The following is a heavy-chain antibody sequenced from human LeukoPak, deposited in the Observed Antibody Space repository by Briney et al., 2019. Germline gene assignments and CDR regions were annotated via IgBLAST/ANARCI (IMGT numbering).Heavy chain of an antibody. V-gene: IGHV1-18*01. Sequence: GASVKVSCKASDYPFSSYSISWVRQAPGQGLEWMGCISTYTGNTNYTQKLQGRVTMTADTSTRTAYMELRSLTSDDTAVYYCARGWIEMPTVYFDYWGQGTLVGVSS. CDR2: ISTYTGNT. D-gene: IGHD5-24*01. CDR1: DYPFSSYS. CDR3: ARGWIEMPTVYFDY. J-gene: IGHJ4*02.